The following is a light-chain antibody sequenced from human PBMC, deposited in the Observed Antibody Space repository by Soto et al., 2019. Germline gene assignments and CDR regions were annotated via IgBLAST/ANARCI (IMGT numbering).Light chain of an antibody. CDR2: WAS. V-gene: IGKV4-1*01. Sequence: DIVMTQSPDSLAVSLGERATINCKSSQSGLYSSNNKTYLAWYQQQPGQPPKLLIYWASTRETGVPDRFSGSGSGTDFTLTISSLQAEDVAVYYCQQYYSAPLTFGGGTKVEIK. J-gene: IGKJ4*01. CDR3: QQYYSAPLT. CDR1: QSGLYSSNNKTY.